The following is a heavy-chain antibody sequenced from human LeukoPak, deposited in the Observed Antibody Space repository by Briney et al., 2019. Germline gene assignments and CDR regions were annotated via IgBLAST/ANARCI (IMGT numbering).Heavy chain of an antibody. D-gene: IGHD2-8*01. CDR1: GYTFTSYG. CDR3: ARGTKPTPNYFDY. J-gene: IGHJ4*02. CDR2: IIPIFGTA. V-gene: IGHV1-69*05. Sequence: SVKVSCKASGYTFTSYGISWVRQAPGQGLEWMGGIIPIFGTANYAQKFQGRVTITTDESTSTAYMELSSLRSEDTAVYYCARGTKPTPNYFDYWGQGTLVTVSS.